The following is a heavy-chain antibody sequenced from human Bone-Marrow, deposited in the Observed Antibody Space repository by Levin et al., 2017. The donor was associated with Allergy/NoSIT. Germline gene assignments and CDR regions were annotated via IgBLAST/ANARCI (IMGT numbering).Heavy chain of an antibody. Sequence: GESLKISCKASGYTFTDYYIYWVRQAPGQRPEWMGRLVPNSGAAYYAQKFQGRVTMTRDTSITTAYMELTGLTSDDTAVYYCARDRRVKYQDAFSVWGQGTMVTVSS. CDR2: LVPNSGAA. CDR3: ARDRRVKYQDAFSV. D-gene: IGHD3-22*01. CDR1: GYTFTDYY. V-gene: IGHV1-2*06. J-gene: IGHJ3*01.